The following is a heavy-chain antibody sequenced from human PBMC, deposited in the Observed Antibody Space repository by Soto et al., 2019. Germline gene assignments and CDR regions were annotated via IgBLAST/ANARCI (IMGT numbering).Heavy chain of an antibody. CDR1: GYTFTRYD. CDR3: ARAAEGYCSSTSCYGGGGYYYYYMDV. D-gene: IGHD2-2*01. CDR2: MNPNSGNT. J-gene: IGHJ6*03. Sequence: ASVKVSCKASGYTFTRYDINWVRQATGQGLEWMGWMNPNSGNTGYAQKFQGRVTMTRNTSISTAYMELSSLRSEDTAVYYCARAAEGYCSSTSCYGGGGYYYYYMDVWGKGTTVTVSS. V-gene: IGHV1-8*01.